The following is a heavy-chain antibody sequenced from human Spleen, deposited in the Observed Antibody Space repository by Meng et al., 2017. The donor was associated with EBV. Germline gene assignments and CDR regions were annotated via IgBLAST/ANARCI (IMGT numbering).Heavy chain of an antibody. CDR1: GSTFSTYH. Sequence: VKLVQSGTAVKTPESTAKVDCQASGSTFSTYHMSWVRQAPGPALEWMGKINPSGGSTSYAQNLQGRVNMTRDTSTRTVDTELSSLRSEDTAVYYCARELGSGNQLALIAYWGQGALVTVSS. CDR3: ARELGSGNQLALIAY. D-gene: IGHD1-26*01. CDR2: INPSGGST. J-gene: IGHJ4*02. V-gene: IGHV1-46*01.